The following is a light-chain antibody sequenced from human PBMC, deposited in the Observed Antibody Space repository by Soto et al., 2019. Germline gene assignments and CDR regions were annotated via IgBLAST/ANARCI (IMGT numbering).Light chain of an antibody. CDR2: GAS. CDR3: QQYNNWPLT. Sequence: EIVMTQGPATLSVSSWGGGTRYCVASQSVSRDLAWYEQKHGQAPRXXXYGASTRATGIPARFSGSVSGTEVTITISSLQSEDCAVYYCQQYNNWPLTFGGGTKVDI. J-gene: IGKJ4*01. CDR1: QSVSRD. V-gene: IGKV3-15*01.